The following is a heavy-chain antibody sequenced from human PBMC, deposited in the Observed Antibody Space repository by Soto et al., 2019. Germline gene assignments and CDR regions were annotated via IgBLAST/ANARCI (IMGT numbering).Heavy chain of an antibody. CDR1: GYTFTIYG. D-gene: IGHD5-12*01. CDR3: ARGLPSDY. J-gene: IGHJ4*02. V-gene: IGHV1-18*01. Sequence: QVQLVQSGAEVKKPGASVKVSCKASGYTFTIYGITWVRQAPGQGLEWVGWISDYDGKTNYAQKYQDRVTMTTDTSTTTAYMELRSLRSDDTAVYYCARGLPSDYWGQGTLVTVSS. CDR2: ISDYDGKT.